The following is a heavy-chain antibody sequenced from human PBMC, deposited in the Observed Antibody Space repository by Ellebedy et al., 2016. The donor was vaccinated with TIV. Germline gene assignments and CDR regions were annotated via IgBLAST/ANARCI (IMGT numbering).Heavy chain of an antibody. Sequence: AASVKVSCKASRYTFTGYYMHWVRQAPGQGLEWMGIINPSGGSTSYAQKFQGRVTMTRDTSTSTVYMELSSLRSEDTAVYYCARSRLPFSGYDKYYYYYYGMDVWGQGTTVTVSS. V-gene: IGHV1-46*01. CDR1: RYTFTGYY. D-gene: IGHD5-12*01. CDR3: ARSRLPFSGYDKYYYYYYGMDV. J-gene: IGHJ6*02. CDR2: INPSGGST.